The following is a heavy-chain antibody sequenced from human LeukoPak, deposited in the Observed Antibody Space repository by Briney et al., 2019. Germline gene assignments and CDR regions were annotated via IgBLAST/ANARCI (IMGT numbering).Heavy chain of an antibody. V-gene: IGHV4-61*02. CDR2: IYTSGST. J-gene: IGHJ6*03. Sequence: SQTLSLTCTVSGGSISSGSYYWSWIRQPAGKGLEWIGRIYTSGSTNYNPSLKSRVTISVDTSKNQFSLKLSSVTAADTAVYYCAREDTAMVTSYYYYMDVWGKGTTVTVSS. CDR3: AREDTAMVTSYYYYMDV. D-gene: IGHD5-18*01. CDR1: GGSISSGSYY.